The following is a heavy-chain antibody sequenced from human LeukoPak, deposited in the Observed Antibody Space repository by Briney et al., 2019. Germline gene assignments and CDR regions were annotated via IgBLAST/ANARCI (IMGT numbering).Heavy chain of an antibody. CDR1: GGTFSIYT. CDR2: IIPLFGTP. CDR3: ASATLRCSGGSCYEMDV. D-gene: IGHD2-15*01. V-gene: IGHV1-69*06. Sequence: ASVTVSFKASGGTFSIYTISWVRQAPGQGLEWMGGIIPLFGTPDYAQKFQDRLTITADKSTSTAYMELSSLRSEDTAVYYCASATLRCSGGSCYEMDVWGKGTTVTVSS. J-gene: IGHJ6*04.